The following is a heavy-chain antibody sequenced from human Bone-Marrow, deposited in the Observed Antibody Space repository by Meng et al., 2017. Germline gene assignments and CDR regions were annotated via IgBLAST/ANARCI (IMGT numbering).Heavy chain of an antibody. V-gene: IGHV4-61*01. J-gene: IGHJ4*02. CDR1: GGSVSRGPYY. D-gene: IGHD1-26*01. CDR3: ARDNMGSIDY. CDR2: KFHDGTT. Sequence: QVQLQGAGPGLVRPTETLSLTCTVSGGSVSRGPYYWTWVRQPPGKGLEWIGYKFHDGTTNYNPSLKSRVTMSVDASKKQFSLNLSSVTAADTAVYYCARDNMGSIDYWGQGTLVTVSS.